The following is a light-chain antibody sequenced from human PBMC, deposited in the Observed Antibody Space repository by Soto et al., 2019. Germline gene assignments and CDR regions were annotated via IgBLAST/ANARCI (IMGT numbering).Light chain of an antibody. Sequence: EIVMTQSPDTLSVSPGERATLSCRASQSVSRNLAWYQQKPGQAPRLLIYGSSTRATGVPARFSGSGSWTEFTLTISSLQSEDFAVYYCQQYDDWPPLITFGPGTKVDIK. J-gene: IGKJ3*01. CDR2: GSS. V-gene: IGKV3D-15*01. CDR1: QSVSRN. CDR3: QQYDDWPPLIT.